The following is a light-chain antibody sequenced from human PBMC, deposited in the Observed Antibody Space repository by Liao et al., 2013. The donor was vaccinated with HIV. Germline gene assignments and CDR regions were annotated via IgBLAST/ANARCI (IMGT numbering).Light chain of an antibody. Sequence: SYELTQPPSVSVSPGQTASVTCSGHRLGDKFACWYQQKPGQSPLLVMYQDDKRPSGIPERFSGSNSGNTATLTISGTQAMDEADYYCQAWDNSIVVFGGGTKLTVL. CDR3: QAWDNSIVV. CDR2: QDD. CDR1: RLGDKF. J-gene: IGLJ2*01. V-gene: IGLV3-1*01.